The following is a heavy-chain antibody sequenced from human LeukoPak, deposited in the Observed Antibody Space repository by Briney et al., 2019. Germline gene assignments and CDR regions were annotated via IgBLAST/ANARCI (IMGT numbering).Heavy chain of an antibody. V-gene: IGHV3-21*01. CDR1: GFTFSSYS. Sequence: KTGGSLRLSCAASGFTFSSYSMNWVRQAPGKGLEWVSSISSSSSYIYYADSVKGRFTISRDNAKNSLYLQMNSLRVEDTAVYYCAREGFCTGGSCYSPSPGGMDVWGQGTTVTVSS. CDR3: AREGFCTGGSCYSPSPGGMDV. J-gene: IGHJ6*02. CDR2: ISSSSSYI. D-gene: IGHD2-15*01.